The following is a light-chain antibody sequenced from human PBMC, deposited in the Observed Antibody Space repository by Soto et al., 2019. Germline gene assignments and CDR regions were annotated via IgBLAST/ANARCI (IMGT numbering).Light chain of an antibody. J-gene: IGKJ1*01. CDR3: QQYASSTWT. CDR1: QSVSSSY. Sequence: EIVLTQSPGTLSLSPLERATLSFMASQSVSSSYLAWYQQKPGQAPRLLIYGASSRATGIPDRFSGSGSGTDFTLTISRLEPEDFAAYYCQQYASSTWTFGQGTKVDIK. V-gene: IGKV3-20*01. CDR2: GAS.